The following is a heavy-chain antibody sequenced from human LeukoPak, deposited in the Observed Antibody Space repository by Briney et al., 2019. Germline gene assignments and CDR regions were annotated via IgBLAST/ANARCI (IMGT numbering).Heavy chain of an antibody. D-gene: IGHD3-16*01. CDR3: ARVKTYDYVWGSYGTKTHLDY. V-gene: IGHV3-21*01. J-gene: IGHJ4*02. CDR1: GFTFSSYS. CDR2: ISSSSSYI. Sequence: GGSLRLSCAAPGFTFSSYSMNWVRQAPGKGLEWVSSISSSSSYIYYADSVKGRFTISRDNAKNSLYLQMNSLRAEDTAAYYCARVKTYDYVWGSYGTKTHLDYWGQGTLVTVSS.